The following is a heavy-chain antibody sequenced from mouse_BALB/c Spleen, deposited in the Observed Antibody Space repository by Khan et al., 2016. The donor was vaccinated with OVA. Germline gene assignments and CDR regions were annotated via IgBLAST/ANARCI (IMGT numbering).Heavy chain of an antibody. Sequence: VQLKESGAELVKPGASVKLSCTASGFNIKDTYIHWVKQRPEQGLEWIGRIDPATGNTKYDPKFPGKATITADTSSNTAYLQLSSLTSEDSAVYYCARRRGNYEAYDMDYWGQGTSVTVSS. J-gene: IGHJ4*01. CDR3: ARRRGNYEAYDMDY. CDR1: GFNIKDTY. V-gene: IGHV14-3*02. CDR2: IDPATGNT. D-gene: IGHD2-1*01.